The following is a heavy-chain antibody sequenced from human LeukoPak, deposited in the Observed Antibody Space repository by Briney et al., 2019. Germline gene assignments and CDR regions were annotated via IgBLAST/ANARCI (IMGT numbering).Heavy chain of an antibody. V-gene: IGHV5-10-1*01. D-gene: IGHD3-9*01. CDR2: IDPSNSYT. CDR1: GYNFTNYW. J-gene: IGHJ4*02. Sequence: GESLKISCKGSGYNFTNYWISWVRQIPGTGLARMGRIDPSNSYTNYSPPFQGHVTISADMSISTAYLQWNSLNASDTAMYYCARHADYHILTGFDYWGQGTLVTVS. CDR3: ARHADYHILTGFDY.